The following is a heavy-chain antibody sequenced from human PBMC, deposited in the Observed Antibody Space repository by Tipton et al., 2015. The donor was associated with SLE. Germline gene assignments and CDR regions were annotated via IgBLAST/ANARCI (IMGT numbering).Heavy chain of an antibody. V-gene: IGHV4-39*07. CDR3: ARAVGDTSGYLDY. J-gene: IGHJ4*02. D-gene: IGHD3-22*01. CDR2: LDYSGST. CDR1: GGSIRSSTYY. Sequence: TLSLTCTVSGGSIRSSTYYWGWIRQPPGKGLEWIGSLDYSGSTYYNPSLKSRINISVDTSKNQFSLKLSSVTAADTAVYCCARAVGDTSGYLDYWGLGTLVTVSS.